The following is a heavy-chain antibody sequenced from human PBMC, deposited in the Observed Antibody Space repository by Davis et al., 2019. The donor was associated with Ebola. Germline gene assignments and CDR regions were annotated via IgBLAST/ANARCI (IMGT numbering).Heavy chain of an antibody. V-gene: IGHV1-2*02. CDR1: GYTFTGYY. CDR2: INPNSGGT. CDR3: ARDRDRYNWNNNWFDP. Sequence: ASVKVSCKASGYTFTGYYMHWVRQAPGQGLEWMGWINPNSGGTNYAQKFQGRVTMTRDTSISTAYMELSRLRSDDTAVYYCARDRDRYNWNNNWFDPWGQGTLVTVSS. D-gene: IGHD1/OR15-1a*01. J-gene: IGHJ5*02.